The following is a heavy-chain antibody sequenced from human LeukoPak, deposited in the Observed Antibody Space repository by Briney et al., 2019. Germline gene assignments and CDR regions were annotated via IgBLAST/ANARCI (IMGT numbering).Heavy chain of an antibody. CDR3: ARGRYYYDSGSPYYMDV. J-gene: IGHJ6*03. Sequence: SETLSLTCTVSGGSISSYYWSWIRQPSGKGLEWIGYIHYTGSTNYNPSLKSRVTISVDTSKNQFSLKLSSVTAADTAVYYCARGRYYYDSGSPYYMDVWGKGTTVTISS. D-gene: IGHD3-10*01. V-gene: IGHV4-59*01. CDR2: IHYTGST. CDR1: GGSISSYY.